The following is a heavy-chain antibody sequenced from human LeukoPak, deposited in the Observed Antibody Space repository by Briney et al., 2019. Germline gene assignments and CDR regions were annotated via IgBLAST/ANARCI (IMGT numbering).Heavy chain of an antibody. CDR3: VRVTTGGYYNC. V-gene: IGHV4-61*02. D-gene: IGHD3-22*01. CDR1: GGSISSGSYY. Sequence: SQTLSLTCTVSGGSISSGSYYWSWIRQPAGKGLEWIGRIYTSGSTNYNPSLKSRVTISVDTSKNQFSLKLSSVTAADTAVYYCVRVTTGGYYNCWGQGTRVTVSS. CDR2: IYTSGST. J-gene: IGHJ4*02.